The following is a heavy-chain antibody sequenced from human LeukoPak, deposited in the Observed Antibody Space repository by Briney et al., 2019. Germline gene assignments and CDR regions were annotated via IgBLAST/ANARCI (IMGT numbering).Heavy chain of an antibody. Sequence: GGSLRLSCAASGFTFDDYAMHWVRQAPGKGLEWVSGISWNCGSIGYADSVKGRFTISRDNAKNSLYLQMNSLRAEDTALYYCAEVVDTAMAYDAFDIWGQGTMVTVSS. CDR2: ISWNCGSI. D-gene: IGHD5-18*01. V-gene: IGHV3-9*01. J-gene: IGHJ3*02. CDR1: GFTFDDYA. CDR3: AEVVDTAMAYDAFDI.